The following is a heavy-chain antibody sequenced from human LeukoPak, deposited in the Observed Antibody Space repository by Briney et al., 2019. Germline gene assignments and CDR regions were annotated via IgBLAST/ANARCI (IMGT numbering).Heavy chain of an antibody. Sequence: GGSLRLSCAASGFTVSSNYMSWVRQAPGKGLEWVSVIYSGGSTYYADSVKGRFTISRDNSKNTLYLQMNSLRAEDTAVYYCARVTRIHGMDVWGQGTTVTVSS. V-gene: IGHV3-53*01. D-gene: IGHD2-15*01. CDR1: GFTVSSNY. J-gene: IGHJ6*02. CDR3: ARVTRIHGMDV. CDR2: IYSGGST.